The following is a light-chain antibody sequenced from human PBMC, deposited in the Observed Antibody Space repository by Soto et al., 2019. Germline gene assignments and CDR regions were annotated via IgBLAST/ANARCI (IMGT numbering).Light chain of an antibody. CDR3: QKYYSNPLT. CDR2: WAS. Sequence: DIVMTQSPDSLAVSLGERATINCKSSQSVLYSCNNKNYLAWYQQKPGQPPKLLIYWASTRESGVPDRFSGSGSVTDFTLTISSLHAEDVAVYYCQKYYSNPLTFGGGTKVEI. CDR1: QSVLYSCNNKNY. V-gene: IGKV4-1*01. J-gene: IGKJ4*01.